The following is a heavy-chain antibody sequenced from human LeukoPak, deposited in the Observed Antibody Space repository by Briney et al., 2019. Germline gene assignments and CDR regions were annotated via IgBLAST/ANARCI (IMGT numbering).Heavy chain of an antibody. CDR2: IDWDDDK. CDR3: ARTFTVTRFDY. CDR1: GFSLSTSGMR. V-gene: IGHV2-70*04. D-gene: IGHD4-17*01. Sequence: SGPALVKPTQTLTLTCTFSGFSLSTSGMRVSWIRQPPGKALEWLARIDWDDDKFYSTSLKTRPTISKDTSKNQVVLTMTNMDPVDTATYYCARTFTVTRFDYWGQGTLVTVSS. J-gene: IGHJ4*02.